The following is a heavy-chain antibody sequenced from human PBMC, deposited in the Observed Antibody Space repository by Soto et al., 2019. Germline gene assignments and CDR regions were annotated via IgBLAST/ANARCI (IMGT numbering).Heavy chain of an antibody. CDR2: IKGRAAGGAI. V-gene: IGHV3-15*07. CDR1: GFSFRDAW. CDR3: TTDGSFGGVVVAFQL. Sequence: EVQMVESGGGLVKPGGSLRLSCAVSGFSFRDAWMNWVRQAPGKGLEWVGRIKGRAAGGAIDYAAPVKGRFTISRDDSEDTLYLQINSLKTEDTAMYYCTTDGSFGGVVVAFQLWGQGTMLSVSS. D-gene: IGHD3-10*01. J-gene: IGHJ3*01.